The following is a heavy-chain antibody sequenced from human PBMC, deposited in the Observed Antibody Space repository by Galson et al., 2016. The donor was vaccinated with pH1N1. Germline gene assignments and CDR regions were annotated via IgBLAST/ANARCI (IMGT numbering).Heavy chain of an antibody. J-gene: IGHJ4*02. CDR2: ILYDGTNE. V-gene: IGHV3-30*04. D-gene: IGHD5-12*01. CDR3: ARDSEYSGHEGFH. CDR1: GFTFTSYA. Sequence: LRLSCAASGFTFTSYAMHWVRQAPGKGLEWVAVILYDGTNECYADSVKGRFTISRDKTQSTVYLQMNSLRTEDTAVYYCARDSEYSGHEGFHWAQGTLVIVSS.